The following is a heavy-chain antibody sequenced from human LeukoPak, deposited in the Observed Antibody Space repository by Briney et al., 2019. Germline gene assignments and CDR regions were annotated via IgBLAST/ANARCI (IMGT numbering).Heavy chain of an antibody. Sequence: GGSLRLSCAASGFTFSGYGMHWVRQAPGKGLEWVAAIWFDGSNKYYADFVKGRFTISRDNPKNTPFLQMNSLRAEDTAVYYCARDFSGYFDYWGQGTLVTVSS. J-gene: IGHJ4*02. CDR1: GFTFSGYG. V-gene: IGHV3-33*01. D-gene: IGHD3-3*02. CDR2: IWFDGSNK. CDR3: ARDFSGYFDY.